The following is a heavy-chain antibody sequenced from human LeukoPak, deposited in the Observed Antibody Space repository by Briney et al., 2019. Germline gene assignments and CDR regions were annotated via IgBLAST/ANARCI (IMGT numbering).Heavy chain of an antibody. CDR1: GGSISSSGYY. V-gene: IGHV4-31*03. CDR3: ARAPLHYDDYYYYMDV. CDR2: IYYSGST. Sequence: PSETLSLTCTVSGGSISSSGYYWSWIRQHPGKGLEWIGYIYYSGSTYYNPSLKSRVTISVDTSKNQFSLKLSSVTAADTAVYYCARAPLHYDDYYYYMDVWGKGTTVTVSS. D-gene: IGHD3-3*01. J-gene: IGHJ6*03.